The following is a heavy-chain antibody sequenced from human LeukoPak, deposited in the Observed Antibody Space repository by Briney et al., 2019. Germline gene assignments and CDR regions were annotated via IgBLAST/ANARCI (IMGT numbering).Heavy chain of an antibody. J-gene: IGHJ3*02. V-gene: IGHV3-15*07. CDR1: GFTFSNAW. D-gene: IGHD1-26*01. CDR3: ARDFSGRGDAFDI. Sequence: GGSLRLSCAASGFTFSNAWMNWVRQAPGKGLEWVGRIKSKTDGGTTDYAAPVKGRFTISRDDSKNTLYLQMNSLKTEDTAVYYCARDFSGRGDAFDIWGQGTMVTVSS. CDR2: IKSKTDGGTT.